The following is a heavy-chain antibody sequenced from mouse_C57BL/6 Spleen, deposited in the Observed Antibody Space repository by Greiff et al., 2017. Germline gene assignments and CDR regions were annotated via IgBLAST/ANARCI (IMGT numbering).Heavy chain of an antibody. V-gene: IGHV14-1*01. D-gene: IGHD1-1*01. CDR2: IDPEDGDT. Sequence: VQLQQSGAELVRPGASVKLSCTASGFNIKDYYMHWVKQRPEQGLEWIGRIDPEDGDTEYAPKFQGKATMTADTSSNTAYLQLSSLTSEDTDVYYCTPYYYGSSPWFAYWGQGTLVTVSA. CDR3: TPYYYGSSPWFAY. CDR1: GFNIKDYY. J-gene: IGHJ3*01.